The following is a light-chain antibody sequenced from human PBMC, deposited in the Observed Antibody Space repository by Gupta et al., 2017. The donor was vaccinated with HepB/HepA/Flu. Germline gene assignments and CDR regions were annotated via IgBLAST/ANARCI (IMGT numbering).Light chain of an antibody. CDR3: CSYAGSSTVV. CDR2: EVS. V-gene: IGLV2-23*02. J-gene: IGLJ2*01. Sequence: QSALTQPASVSGSPGQSITISCTGTSSDVGSYNLVSWYQQHPGKAPNLMIYEVSKRPSGVSDRFSGSKSGITASLTISGLQAEDEADYYCCSYAGSSTVVFGGGTKLTVL. CDR1: SSDVGSYNL.